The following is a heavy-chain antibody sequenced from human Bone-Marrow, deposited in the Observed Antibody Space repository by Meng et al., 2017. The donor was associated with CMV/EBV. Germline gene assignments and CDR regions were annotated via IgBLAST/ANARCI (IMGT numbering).Heavy chain of an antibody. Sequence: SLKISCAASEFTFDDYAMHWVRQAPGKVLEWVSGIGWNSGRIGYADAVKGRFTISRDNAKTSLYLQMNSLRAEDTALYYCAKDWRSCSSNSGYLCPGYFDYWGQGTLVTVSS. J-gene: IGHJ4*02. CDR1: EFTFDDYA. V-gene: IGHV3-9*01. D-gene: IGHD2-2*01. CDR2: IGWNSGRI. CDR3: AKDWRSCSSNSGYLCPGYFDY.